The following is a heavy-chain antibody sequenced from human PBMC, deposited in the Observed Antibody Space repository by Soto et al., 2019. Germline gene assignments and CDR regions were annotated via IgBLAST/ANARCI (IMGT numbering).Heavy chain of an antibody. CDR1: GFTFSSYW. V-gene: IGHV3-7*03. CDR3: VRVGRLGGY. D-gene: IGHD3-16*01. Sequence: QPGGSLRLSCTASGFTFSSYWMSWVRQAPGKGLGWVANIKEDGSGKYYVDSVKGRFSISRDNARNSLYLQMNSLRVEDTAVYYCVRVGRLGGYWGQGALVTVYS. CDR2: IKEDGSGK. J-gene: IGHJ4*02.